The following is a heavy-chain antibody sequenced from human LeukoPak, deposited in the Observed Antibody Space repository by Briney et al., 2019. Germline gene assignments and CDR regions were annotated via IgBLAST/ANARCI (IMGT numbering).Heavy chain of an antibody. J-gene: IGHJ5*02. V-gene: IGHV1-2*02. D-gene: IGHD2-2*01. CDR1: GGTFSSHA. CDR2: INPNSGGT. Sequence: ASVKVSCKASGGTFSSHAISWVRQAPGQGLEWMGWINPNSGGTNYAQKFQGRLTMTRDTSISTAYMDLSRMGSDDTAVYYCARDPPGCSSTSCWRWFDPWGQGTLVTVSS. CDR3: ARDPPGCSSTSCWRWFDP.